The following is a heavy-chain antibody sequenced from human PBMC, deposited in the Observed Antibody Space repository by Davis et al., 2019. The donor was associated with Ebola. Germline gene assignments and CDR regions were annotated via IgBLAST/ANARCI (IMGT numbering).Heavy chain of an antibody. Sequence: ASVKVSCKASGGTFSSYAISWVRQAPGQGLEWMGIINPSGGSTSYAQKFQGRVTMTRDTSTSTVYMELSSLRSEDTAVYYCARVGGEILWFGWFDPWGQGTLVTVSS. V-gene: IGHV1-46*01. CDR1: GGTFSSYA. J-gene: IGHJ5*02. CDR2: INPSGGST. D-gene: IGHD2-21*01. CDR3: ARVGGEILWFGWFDP.